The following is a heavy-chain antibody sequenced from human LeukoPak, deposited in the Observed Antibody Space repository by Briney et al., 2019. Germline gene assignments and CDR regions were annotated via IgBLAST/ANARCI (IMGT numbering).Heavy chain of an antibody. CDR3: ARLCGGDCYSGLDY. J-gene: IGHJ4*02. CDR2: INPHSGGT. D-gene: IGHD2-21*01. V-gene: IGHV1-2*02. Sequence: ASVKVSCKASGYTFTDYYMHWVRQAPGQGLEWMGWINPHSGGTDYAQKFQGRVTMTRDTSINTAYMELTRLRSDDTAVYHRARLCGGDCYSGLDYWGQGTLVTVSS. CDR1: GYTFTDYY.